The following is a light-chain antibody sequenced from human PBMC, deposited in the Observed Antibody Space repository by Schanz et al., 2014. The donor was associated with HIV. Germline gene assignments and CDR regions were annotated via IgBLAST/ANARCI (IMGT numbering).Light chain of an antibody. V-gene: IGLV1-40*01. Sequence: QSVLTQPPSVSGAPGQRVTISCTGNNSNIGAGYDVHWYQQLPGTAPKLLIYGDSNRPSGVPDRFSGSKTGTSATLAITGLQTEDEADYYCATWDSILNAVVFGGGTKVTVL. CDR1: NSNIGAGYD. J-gene: IGLJ2*01. CDR2: GDS. CDR3: ATWDSILNAVV.